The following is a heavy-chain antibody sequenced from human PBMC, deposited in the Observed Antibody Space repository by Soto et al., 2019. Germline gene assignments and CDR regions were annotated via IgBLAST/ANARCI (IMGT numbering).Heavy chain of an antibody. CDR1: GFTFSNYG. Sequence: GWSLRLSCAASGFTFSNYGMHLVRQAPGKGLEWVAFISDDGVSKYYADSVQGRFTISRDNSESVVLLQMNSLRPDDTALYFCARAYYFGSGTYYTLYYWGKGTQVTVSS. CDR2: ISDDGVSK. CDR3: ARAYYFGSGTYYTLYY. D-gene: IGHD3-10*01. J-gene: IGHJ4*02. V-gene: IGHV3-30*03.